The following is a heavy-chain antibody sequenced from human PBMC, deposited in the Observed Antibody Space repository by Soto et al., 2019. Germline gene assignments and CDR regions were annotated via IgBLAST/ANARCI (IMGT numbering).Heavy chain of an antibody. CDR3: ARWHGSGSYFSPYFDY. V-gene: IGHV1-46*03. CDR1: GYTFTSYY. D-gene: IGHD3-10*01. CDR2: INPSGGST. Sequence: ASVKVSCKASGYTFTSYYMHWVRQAPGQGLEWMGIINPSGGSTSYAQKFQGRVTMTRDTSTSTVYMELSSLTSEDTAVYYCARWHGSGSYFSPYFDYWGQGTLVTVAS. J-gene: IGHJ4*02.